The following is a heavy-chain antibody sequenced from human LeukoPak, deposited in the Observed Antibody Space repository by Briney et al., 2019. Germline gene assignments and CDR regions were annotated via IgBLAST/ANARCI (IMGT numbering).Heavy chain of an antibody. CDR1: GFTVSSNY. J-gene: IGHJ4*02. D-gene: IGHD1-1*01. Sequence: PGGSLRLSCAASGFTVSSNYMSWVRQPPGKGLEWIGYIYYSGSTNYNPSLKSRVTISVDTSKNQFSLKLSSVTAADTAVYYCASGNWRYYFDYWGQGTLVTVSS. V-gene: IGHV4-59*02. CDR2: IYYSGST. CDR3: ASGNWRYYFDY.